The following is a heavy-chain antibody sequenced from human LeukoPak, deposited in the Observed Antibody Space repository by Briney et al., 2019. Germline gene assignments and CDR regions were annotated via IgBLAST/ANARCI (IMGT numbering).Heavy chain of an antibody. V-gene: IGHV4-34*01. J-gene: IGHJ6*03. D-gene: IGHD3-10*01. CDR3: ARTRKVRGLMGYYYYYMDV. CDR1: GGSFSGYY. Sequence: SETLSLTCAVYGGSFSGYYWGWMRQPPGKGLEWIASIYYSGSTYYNPSLKSRVTISVDTSKNQFSLKLSSVTAADTAVYYCARTRKVRGLMGYYYYYMDVWGKGTTVTVSS. CDR2: IYYSGST.